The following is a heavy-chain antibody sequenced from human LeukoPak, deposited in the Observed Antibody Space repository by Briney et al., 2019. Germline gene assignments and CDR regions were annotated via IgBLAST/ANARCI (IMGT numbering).Heavy chain of an antibody. J-gene: IGHJ6*02. Sequence: SVKVSFKASGGTFSSYAISWVRQAPGQGLEWMGGIIPIFGTANYAQKFQGRVTITADESTSTAYMELSSLRSEDTAVYYCARRGVDIVATDYYGMDVWGQGTTVTVSS. CDR2: IIPIFGTA. CDR3: ARRGVDIVATDYYGMDV. D-gene: IGHD5-12*01. CDR1: GGTFSSYA. V-gene: IGHV1-69*01.